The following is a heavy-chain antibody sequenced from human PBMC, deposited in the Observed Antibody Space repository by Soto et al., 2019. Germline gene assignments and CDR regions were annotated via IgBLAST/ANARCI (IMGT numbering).Heavy chain of an antibody. CDR1: GGTFNTYA. J-gene: IGHJ4*02. V-gene: IGHV1-69*19. D-gene: IGHD3-10*01. CDR2: ISPMFGAA. Sequence: QVQLVQSGAEMKKPGSSVKVSCQSSGGTFNTYAMNWVRQAPGQGPEWMGDISPMFGAANYAPKFQRRVTITADESTGTSYMQLSCLTSEDTALYFCPREVQVHTPAFVYWGQGTLVTVSS. CDR3: PREVQVHTPAFVY.